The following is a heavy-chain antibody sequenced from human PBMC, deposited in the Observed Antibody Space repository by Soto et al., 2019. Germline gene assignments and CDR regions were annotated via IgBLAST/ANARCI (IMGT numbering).Heavy chain of an antibody. Sequence: QSGGSLRLSCAASGFTFSSYGMHWVRQAPGKGLEWVAVISYDGSNKYYADSVKGRFTISRDNSKNTLYLQMNSLRAEDTAVYYCAKASQAYSSSSHSRTKINYYYYGMDVWGQGTTVTVSS. V-gene: IGHV3-30*18. CDR2: ISYDGSNK. CDR1: GFTFSSYG. J-gene: IGHJ6*02. CDR3: AKASQAYSSSSHSRTKINYYYYGMDV. D-gene: IGHD6-13*01.